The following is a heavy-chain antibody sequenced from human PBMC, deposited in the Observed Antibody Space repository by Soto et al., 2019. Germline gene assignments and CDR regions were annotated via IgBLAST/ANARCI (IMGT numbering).Heavy chain of an antibody. CDR1: GYTFTSYG. CDR3: ARTCRDGSNWCWFDP. V-gene: IGHV1-18*01. CDR2: SSAYNGNT. Sequence: QVQLVQSGAEVKKPGASVKVSCKASGYTFTSYGISWVRQAPGQGLEWMGWSSAYNGNTNYAQKLQGRVTMTTATPPSTDYMELRSLRSDDTAVYYCARTCRDGSNWCWFDPWGQGTLVTVSS. D-gene: IGHD2-15*01. J-gene: IGHJ5*02.